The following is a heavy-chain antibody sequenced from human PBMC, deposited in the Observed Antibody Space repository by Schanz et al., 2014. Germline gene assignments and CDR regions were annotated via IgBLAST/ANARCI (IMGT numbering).Heavy chain of an antibody. D-gene: IGHD5-12*01. V-gene: IGHV3-21*01. Sequence: EVQLVESGGGLVKPGGSLRLSCTASRIIFGTYSMNWIRQTPKGLEWVSSINSRSNFIYYADSVKGRFTISRDNAKNSLYLQMNSLRAEDTAVYYCAGAVATIRADSFDIGGQGTMVAVSS. CDR1: RIIFGTYS. J-gene: IGHJ3*02. CDR2: INSRSNFI. CDR3: AGAVATIRADSFDI.